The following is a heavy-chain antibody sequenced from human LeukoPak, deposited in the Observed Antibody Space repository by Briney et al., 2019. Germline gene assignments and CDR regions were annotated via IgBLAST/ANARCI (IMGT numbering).Heavy chain of an antibody. CDR3: ARGEYSSSWDENEFAY. Sequence: GRSLRLSCAASGFTFSSYGMHWVRQAPGKGLEWVAVIWYDGSNKYYADSVKGRFTISRDNSKNTLYLQMNSLRAEDTAVYYCARGEYSSSWDENEFAYWGRGTLVTVSS. CDR1: GFTFSSYG. D-gene: IGHD6-13*01. V-gene: IGHV3-33*01. CDR2: IWYDGSNK. J-gene: IGHJ4*02.